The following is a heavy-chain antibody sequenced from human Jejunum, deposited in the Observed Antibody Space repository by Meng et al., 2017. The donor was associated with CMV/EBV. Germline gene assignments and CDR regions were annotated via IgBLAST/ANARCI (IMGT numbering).Heavy chain of an antibody. Sequence: QVQLQGAGPGLVKPSQTLSLTCSVSGGSKGSGDYYWSWIRQPPGKGLEWIGYIHDTGSTYYNPSLKSRVDISLGTSRNHFSLTLSSVTAEDTAVYFCARGSIFVSFDSWGQGTLVTVSS. CDR1: GGSKGSGDYY. J-gene: IGHJ4*02. CDR3: ARGSIFVSFDS. CDR2: IHDTGST. D-gene: IGHD3-3*01. V-gene: IGHV4-30-4*08.